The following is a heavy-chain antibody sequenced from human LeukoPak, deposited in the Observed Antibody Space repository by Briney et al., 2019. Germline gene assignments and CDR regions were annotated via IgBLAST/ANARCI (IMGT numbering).Heavy chain of an antibody. CDR3: ARQGLYYYGSGSYSLTGNWFDP. V-gene: IGHV5-10-1*01. CDR2: IDPSDSYT. Sequence: GESLKISCKGSGYSFTSYWISWVRQMPGKGLEWMGRIDPSDSYTNYSPSFQGHVTISADKSISTAYLQWSSLKASDTAMYYCARQGLYYYGSGSYSLTGNWFDPWGRGTLVTVSS. D-gene: IGHD3-10*01. J-gene: IGHJ5*02. CDR1: GYSFTSYW.